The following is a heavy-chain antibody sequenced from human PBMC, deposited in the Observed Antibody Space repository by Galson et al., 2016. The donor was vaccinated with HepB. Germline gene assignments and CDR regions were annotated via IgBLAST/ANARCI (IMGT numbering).Heavy chain of an antibody. CDR1: GGSISSNY. Sequence: ETPSLTCTVSGGSISSNYMTWVRQPPGKGLQWVSVIYAGGGTYYAGSVKGRFSISRDNSKNTLYLQMNNLRAEDTAVYYCAKGYYYDRSPLYAFDIWGQGTMVTVSS. CDR3: AKGYYYDRSPLYAFDI. V-gene: IGHV3-53*01. CDR2: IYAGGGT. J-gene: IGHJ3*02. D-gene: IGHD3-22*01.